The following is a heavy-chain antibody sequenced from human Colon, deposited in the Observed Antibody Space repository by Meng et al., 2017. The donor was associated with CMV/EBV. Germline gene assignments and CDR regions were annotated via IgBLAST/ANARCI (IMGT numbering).Heavy chain of an antibody. Sequence: ASVKVSCKASGYTFIDYGITWVRQAPGQGLEWMGWISDYSGGAKYAQKVQGRVFMTTDPSTNTAYMELRSLRSDDTAVYYCASRLRFLEWSSPYYGMDVWGQGTTVTVSS. CDR3: ASRLRFLEWSSPYYGMDV. CDR1: GYTFIDYG. D-gene: IGHD3-3*01. V-gene: IGHV1-18*01. J-gene: IGHJ6*02. CDR2: ISDYSGGA.